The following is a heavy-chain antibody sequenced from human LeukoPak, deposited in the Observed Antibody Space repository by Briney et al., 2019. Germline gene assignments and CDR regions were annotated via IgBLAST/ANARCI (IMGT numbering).Heavy chain of an antibody. D-gene: IGHD3-10*01. CDR3: ARGGGGCYPPPSSSSGRAV. J-gene: IGHJ6*02. CDR2: INTNTGNP. CDR1: GYTFTSYA. V-gene: IGHV7-4-1*02. Sequence: ASVKVSCKASGYTFTSYAMNWVRQAPGQGLEWMGWINTNTGNPTYAQGFTGRVVFSLDTSVSTAYLQSSSLKAEDTAVYYCARGGGGCYPPPSSSSGRAVGGQGTPVTVS.